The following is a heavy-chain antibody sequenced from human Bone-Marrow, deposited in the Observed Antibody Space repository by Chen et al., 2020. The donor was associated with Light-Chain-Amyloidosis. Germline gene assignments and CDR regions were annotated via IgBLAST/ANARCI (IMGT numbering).Heavy chain of an antibody. J-gene: IGHJ3*01. Sequence: QLQLQESGPGLVAPSRTLSLTCSVSGDSVPTRRHYWAWIRQSPRKGLEWIGSIFSGEITYYNPSLKSRVSISVDSSRNQVFLRLTSMTAGDTAMYYCARGPSEVKFGVVMSASPFDGWGHGTMITVSS. CDR3: ARGPSEVKFGVVMSASPFDG. V-gene: IGHV4-39*07. CDR2: IFSGEIT. D-gene: IGHD3-3*01. CDR1: GDSVPTRRHY.